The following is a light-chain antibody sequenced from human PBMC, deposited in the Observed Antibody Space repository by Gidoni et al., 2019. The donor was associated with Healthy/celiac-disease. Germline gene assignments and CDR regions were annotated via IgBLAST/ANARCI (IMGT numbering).Light chain of an antibody. V-gene: IGKV1-39*01. CDR2: AAS. Sequence: DIQMTPSPSSLSASVGDRVTITCRASQSISSYLNWYQQKPGKAPKLLIYAASSLQSGVPSRFSGSGSGTDFTLTISSLQPEEFATYYCQQSYSTVTFGGGTKVEIK. J-gene: IGKJ4*01. CDR1: QSISSY. CDR3: QQSYSTVT.